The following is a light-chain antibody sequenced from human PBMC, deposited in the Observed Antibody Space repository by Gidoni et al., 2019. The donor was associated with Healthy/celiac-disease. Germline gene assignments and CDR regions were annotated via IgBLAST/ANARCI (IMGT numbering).Light chain of an antibody. CDR2: GAS. CDR3: QQYGSSPPWYT. J-gene: IGKJ2*01. V-gene: IGKV3-20*01. Sequence: EIVFTQSPGTLSLSPGERATLSCRASQSVSSSYLDWYQQKPGQAPRLLIYGASSRATGIPDRFSGSGTGTDFALTISRLEPEDFAVYYCQQYGSSPPWYTFGQGTKLEIK. CDR1: QSVSSSY.